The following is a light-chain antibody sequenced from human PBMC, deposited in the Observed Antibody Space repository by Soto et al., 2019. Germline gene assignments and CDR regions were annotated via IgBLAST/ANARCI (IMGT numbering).Light chain of an antibody. V-gene: IGKV1-9*01. J-gene: IGKJ5*01. CDR2: IAS. Sequence: IQLTQSPSSLSASVGDRVAITCRASQGIRSYLAWYQQKPGEAPKLLISIASILRSGVPSRFSGSGSGTDFVLTISSLQPEDSATYYCQQLDSMPITFGQGTRLEI. CDR3: QQLDSMPIT. CDR1: QGIRSY.